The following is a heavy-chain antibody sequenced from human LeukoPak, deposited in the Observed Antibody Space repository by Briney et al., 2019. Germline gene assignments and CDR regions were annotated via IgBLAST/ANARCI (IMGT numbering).Heavy chain of an antibody. D-gene: IGHD6-13*01. J-gene: IGHJ4*02. V-gene: IGHV3-30*04. CDR1: GFIFSNYA. CDR2: ISYDGSNK. CDR3: AKFAAARSFDS. Sequence: GGSLRLSCAASGFIFSNYAMHWVRQAPGKGLEWVAVISYDGSNKYYADSVGGRFTISRDNSKNTLYLQMNSLRAEDTAVYYCAKFAAARSFDSWGQGTLVTVSS.